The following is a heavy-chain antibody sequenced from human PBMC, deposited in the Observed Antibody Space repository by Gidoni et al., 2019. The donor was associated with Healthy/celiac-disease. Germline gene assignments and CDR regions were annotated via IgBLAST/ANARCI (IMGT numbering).Heavy chain of an antibody. CDR3: ARDGARYDFWSGDSTGRWFDP. V-gene: IGHV3-30-3*01. CDR1: GFPSSTYA. Sequence: QVQLVESGGGVVQPGRSLRLSCPAPGFPSSTYAMHWVRQAPGKGLALVAVISYDGSNKYYEDSVKGRFTISRDNSKNTLYLQMNSLRAEDTAVYYCARDGARYDFWSGDSTGRWFDPWGQGTLVTVSS. J-gene: IGHJ5*02. D-gene: IGHD3-3*01. CDR2: ISYDGSNK.